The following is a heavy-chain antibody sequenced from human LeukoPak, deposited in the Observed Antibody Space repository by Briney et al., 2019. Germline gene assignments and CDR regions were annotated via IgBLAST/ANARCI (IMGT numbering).Heavy chain of an antibody. Sequence: PSETLSLTCTVSGDSISSYYWNWIRQPPGKGLEWIGYGHYSGSTNYNPSLKSRVTFTVDTSKNQFSLKLSSVTAADTAVYYCARGWNCSGGSCYFPLDYWGQGTLVTVSS. CDR1: GDSISSYY. CDR2: GHYSGST. CDR3: ARGWNCSGGSCYFPLDY. D-gene: IGHD2-15*01. J-gene: IGHJ4*02. V-gene: IGHV4-59*12.